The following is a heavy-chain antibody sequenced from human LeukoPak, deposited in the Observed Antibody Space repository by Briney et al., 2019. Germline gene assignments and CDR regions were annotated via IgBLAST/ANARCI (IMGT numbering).Heavy chain of an antibody. CDR1: GFSFSSYS. CDR2: ISSSSSYI. V-gene: IGHV3-21*01. D-gene: IGHD3-10*01. CDR3: ARGLWFGELFL. J-gene: IGHJ4*02. Sequence: GGSLRLSCAASGFSFSSYSMNWVRQAPGKGLEWVSSISSSSSYIYYADSVKGRFTISRDNAKNSLYLQMNSLRAEDTAVYYCARGLWFGELFLWGQGTLVAVSS.